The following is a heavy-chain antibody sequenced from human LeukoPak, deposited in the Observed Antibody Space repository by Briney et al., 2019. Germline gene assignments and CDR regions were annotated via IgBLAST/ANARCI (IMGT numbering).Heavy chain of an antibody. Sequence: PGGSLRLSCAASGFTFSSYAMHWVRQAPGKGLEWVAVISYDGSNKYYADSVKGRFTISRDNSKNTLYLQMNSLRAEDTAVYYCAASRIYYYDSSGYFIDPWGQGTLVTVSS. J-gene: IGHJ5*02. D-gene: IGHD3-22*01. CDR2: ISYDGSNK. V-gene: IGHV3-30-3*01. CDR3: AASRIYYYDSSGYFIDP. CDR1: GFTFSSYA.